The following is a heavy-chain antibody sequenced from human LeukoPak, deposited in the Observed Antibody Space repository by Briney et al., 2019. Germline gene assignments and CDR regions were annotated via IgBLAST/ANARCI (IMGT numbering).Heavy chain of an antibody. CDR2: ISWSSGTI. J-gene: IGHJ4*02. Sequence: GRFLRLSCAASGFTFDDYAMHWVRQAPGKGLEWVSGISWSSGTIDYADSVKGRFTISRDNAKNSLYLQMNSLRVEDTALYYCAKRLGSSGWGFDFWGQGTLVTVSS. CDR1: GFTFDDYA. V-gene: IGHV3-9*01. D-gene: IGHD6-19*01. CDR3: AKRLGSSGWGFDF.